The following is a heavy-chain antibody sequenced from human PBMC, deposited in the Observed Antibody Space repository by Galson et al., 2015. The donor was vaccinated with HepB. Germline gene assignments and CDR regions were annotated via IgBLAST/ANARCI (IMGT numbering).Heavy chain of an antibody. D-gene: IGHD5-18*01. CDR3: ARDSYSGGGMDV. CDR1: GGSISSGGYY. V-gene: IGHV4-31*03. CDR2: IYYSGST. J-gene: IGHJ6*02. Sequence: TLSLTRTVSGGSISSGGYYWSWIRQHPGKGLEWIGYIYYSGSTYYNPSLKSRVTISVDTSKNQFSLKLSSVTAADTAVYYCARDSYSGGGMDVWGQGTTVTVSS.